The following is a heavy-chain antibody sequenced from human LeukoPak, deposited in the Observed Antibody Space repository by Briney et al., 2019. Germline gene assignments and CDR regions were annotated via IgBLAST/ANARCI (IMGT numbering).Heavy chain of an antibody. D-gene: IGHD1-26*01. CDR2: IYYSGST. Sequence: SETLSLTCTVSGGSISSYYWSWIRQPPGKGLEWIGYIYYSGSTNYNPSLKSRVTISVDTSKNQSSLKLSSVTAADTAVYYCARFAGATFFVPYYYYYGMDVWGQGTTVTVSS. J-gene: IGHJ6*02. V-gene: IGHV4-59*08. CDR1: GGSISSYY. CDR3: ARFAGATFFVPYYYYYGMDV.